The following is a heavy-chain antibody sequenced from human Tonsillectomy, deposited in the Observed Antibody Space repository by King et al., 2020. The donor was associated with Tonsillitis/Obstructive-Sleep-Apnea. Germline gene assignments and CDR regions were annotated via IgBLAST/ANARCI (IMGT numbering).Heavy chain of an antibody. CDR3: ARDVYGSGSPEYFQH. J-gene: IGHJ1*01. V-gene: IGHV3-11*05. CDR2: ISSMIRYT. CDR1: GFTFSDYY. D-gene: IGHD3-10*01. Sequence: VQLVESGGGLVKPGGSLRLSCAASGFTFSDYYMSWFCQASGKGLEWGSYISSMIRYTNYAASVKCRFTISRDNAKNSMYLQMNSLSADDTAVYYCARDVYGSGSPEYFQHWGQGTLVTVSS.